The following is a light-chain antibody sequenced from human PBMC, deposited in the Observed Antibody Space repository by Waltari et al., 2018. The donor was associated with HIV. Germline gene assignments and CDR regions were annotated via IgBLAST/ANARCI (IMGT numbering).Light chain of an antibody. CDR3: QQYDNSATWT. CDR1: QSVSSSF. V-gene: IGKV3-20*01. Sequence: EIALTQSPGTLALSPGERATLSCRASQSVSSSFLAWYQQKPGQAPRLLIYGASIRATDIPDRFSGSGSGTDFTLTISRLEPEDFAVYFCQQYDNSATWTFGQGTKVEIQ. J-gene: IGKJ1*01. CDR2: GAS.